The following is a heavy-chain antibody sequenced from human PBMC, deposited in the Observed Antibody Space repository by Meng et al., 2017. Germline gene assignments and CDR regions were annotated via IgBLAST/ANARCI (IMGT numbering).Heavy chain of an antibody. V-gene: IGHV1-69*06. CDR3: ATRGNPYLDC. CDR1: GGTFSSYA. J-gene: IGHJ4*02. Sequence: GQRVQPGAEVKRPGSSGKVSCKASGGTFSSYAISWVRQAPGQGLEWMGGIIPIFGTANYAQKFQGRVTITADKSTSTAYMELSSLRSEDTAVYYCATRGNPYLDCWGQGTLVTVSS. CDR2: IIPIFGTA.